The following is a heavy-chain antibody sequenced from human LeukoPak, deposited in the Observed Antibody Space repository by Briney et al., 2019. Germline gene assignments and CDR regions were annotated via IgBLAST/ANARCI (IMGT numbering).Heavy chain of an antibody. V-gene: IGHV3-23*01. CDR3: ARLQFWSGRYNYFDS. CDR2: IDGTGGHT. Sequence: GGSLRLSCAASGFMFGHYAMSWVRQAPGKGLEWVATIDGTGGHTYYTQSVTGRFAFSRDNSENTLYLEMSRLRAEDTAVYFCARLQFWSGRYNYFDSWGQGTLVTVSS. D-gene: IGHD3-3*01. CDR1: GFMFGHYA. J-gene: IGHJ4*02.